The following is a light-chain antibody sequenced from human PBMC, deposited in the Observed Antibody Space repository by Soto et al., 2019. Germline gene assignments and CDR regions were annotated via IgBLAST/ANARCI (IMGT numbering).Light chain of an antibody. CDR1: QYINTR. J-gene: IGKJ1*01. CDR2: QTS. V-gene: IGKV3-11*01. Sequence: EIVLTQSPAALSSFPGDRVTLSCRASQYINTRLAWYQHRPGQSPRLLIYQTSLRAAGIPARFSASGSGTDVTLTISDGQPEDFARYYCHQRQSWPRTFGQGTKVDIK. CDR3: HQRQSWPRT.